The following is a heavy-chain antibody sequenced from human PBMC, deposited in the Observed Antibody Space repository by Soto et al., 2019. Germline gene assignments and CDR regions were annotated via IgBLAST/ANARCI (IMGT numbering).Heavy chain of an antibody. Sequence: SETLSLPCTVSGGSISSGGYDWSLISKHPGKGLEWIGDIYYSGSTYYNPSLKSRVTISVDTSKNQSSLKLSSVTAADTAVYSCARVDGELLSYFDYWGQGTLVTVSS. CDR3: ARVDGELLSYFDY. V-gene: IGHV4-31*03. CDR2: IYYSGST. CDR1: GGSISSGGYD. J-gene: IGHJ4*02. D-gene: IGHD3-10*01.